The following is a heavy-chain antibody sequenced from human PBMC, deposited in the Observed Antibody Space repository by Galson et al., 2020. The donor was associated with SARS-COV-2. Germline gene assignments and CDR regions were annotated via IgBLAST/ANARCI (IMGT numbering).Heavy chain of an antibody. CDR3: ARDCAPVTRFLEWLFQKNWFDP. Sequence: GESLKISCAASGFTFSSYAMHWVRQAPGKGLEWVAVISYDGSNKYYADSVKGRFTISRDNSKNTLYLQMNSLRAEDTAVYYCARDCAPVTRFLEWLFQKNWFDPWGQGTLVTVSS. J-gene: IGHJ5*02. V-gene: IGHV3-30*04. CDR2: ISYDGSNK. CDR1: GFTFSSYA. D-gene: IGHD3-3*01.